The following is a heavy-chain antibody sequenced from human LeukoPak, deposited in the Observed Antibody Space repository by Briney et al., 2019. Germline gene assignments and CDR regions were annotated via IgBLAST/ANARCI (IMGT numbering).Heavy chain of an antibody. J-gene: IGHJ4*02. Sequence: PGGSLRLSCAASGFTFDDYGMSWVRQAPGKGLEWVSGINWNGGSTGYADSVEGRFTISRDNAKNSLYLQMNSLRAEDTALYYCARTPPYLRYFDWLLYGGYYFDYWGQGTLVTVSS. V-gene: IGHV3-20*04. CDR3: ARTPPYLRYFDWLLYGGYYFDY. CDR1: GFTFDDYG. D-gene: IGHD3-9*01. CDR2: INWNGGST.